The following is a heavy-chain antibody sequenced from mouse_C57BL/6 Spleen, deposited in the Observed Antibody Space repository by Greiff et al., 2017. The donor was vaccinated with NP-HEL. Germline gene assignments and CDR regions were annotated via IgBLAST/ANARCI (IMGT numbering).Heavy chain of an antibody. Sequence: QVQLQQPGAELVKPGASVKVSCKASGYTFTSYWMHWVKQRPGQGLEWIGRIHPSDSDTNYNQKFQGKATLTVDKSSSTAYMQLSSLKSEDSAVYYCAIYSSGYGFAYWGQGTLVTVSA. V-gene: IGHV1-74*01. CDR2: IHPSDSDT. CDR3: AIYSSGYGFAY. J-gene: IGHJ3*01. D-gene: IGHD3-2*02. CDR1: GYTFTSYW.